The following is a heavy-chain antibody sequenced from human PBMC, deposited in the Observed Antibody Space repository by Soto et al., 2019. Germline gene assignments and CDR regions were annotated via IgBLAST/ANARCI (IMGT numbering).Heavy chain of an antibody. CDR2: ITSSSSSK. V-gene: IGHV3-48*02. CDR3: ARDPIFGVLP. D-gene: IGHD3-3*02. CDR1: GFTFSTYS. J-gene: IGHJ5*02. Sequence: EVQLVESGGGLVQPGGSLRLSCAASGFTFSTYSMNWVRQAPGKGLEWVSYITSSSSSKYYADSVKGRFTISRDNAKNSLYLQMNSLRDEDTAVYYCARDPIFGVLPWGQGTLVTVSS.